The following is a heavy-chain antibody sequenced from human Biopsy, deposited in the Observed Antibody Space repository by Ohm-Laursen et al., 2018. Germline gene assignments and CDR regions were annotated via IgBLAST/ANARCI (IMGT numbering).Heavy chain of an antibody. Sequence: GSLRLSCTASGFTFSSSWMHWVRHAPGKGLEWVSRFNSDGTDTTYADSVKGRFTISRDNAKNTLYLQMNSLRVEDTAVYYCAKAGRGYIDYWGQGTLVIVSS. CDR3: AKAGRGYIDY. V-gene: IGHV3-74*01. CDR1: GFTFSSSW. D-gene: IGHD5-18*01. CDR2: FNSDGTDT. J-gene: IGHJ4*02.